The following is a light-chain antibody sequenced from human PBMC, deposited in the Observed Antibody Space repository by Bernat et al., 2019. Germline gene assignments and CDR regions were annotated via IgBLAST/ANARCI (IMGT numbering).Light chain of an antibody. Sequence: FMLTQPHSVSGSPGKTVTIPCTRSSGSIANNYVQCYQQRPGSPPAMMIYENKQRPSGVPDRFSGSIDTSSSSASLTISGLKTEDEADYYCQSFHSSNWVFGGGTKVTVL. CDR2: ENK. V-gene: IGLV6-57*04. CDR1: SGSIANNY. J-gene: IGLJ3*02. CDR3: QSFHSSNWV.